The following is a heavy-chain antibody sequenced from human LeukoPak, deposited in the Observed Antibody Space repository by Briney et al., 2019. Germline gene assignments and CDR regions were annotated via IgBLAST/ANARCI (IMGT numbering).Heavy chain of an antibody. Sequence: SETLSLTCAVYGGSFTGYYWSWIRQPPGKGLEWIGEINHSGSTNYNPSLKSRVTISVDTSKNQFSLKLSSVTAADTAVYYCARGGDSSGWYYFDYWGQGTLVTVSS. V-gene: IGHV4-34*01. D-gene: IGHD6-19*01. CDR3: ARGGDSSGWYYFDY. J-gene: IGHJ4*02. CDR1: GGSFTGYY. CDR2: INHSGST.